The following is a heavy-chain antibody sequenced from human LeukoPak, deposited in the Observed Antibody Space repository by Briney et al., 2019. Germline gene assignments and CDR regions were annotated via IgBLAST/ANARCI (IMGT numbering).Heavy chain of an antibody. Sequence: GGSLRLSCAASGFTFSSYTMNWVRQAPGKGLEWVSSISSSSSYIYYADSVKGRLTISRDNAKNSLYLQMSSLRAEDTAVYYCARDPTPRYCSGGSCYTHYGMDVWGQGTTVTVSS. V-gene: IGHV3-21*01. CDR3: ARDPTPRYCSGGSCYTHYGMDV. CDR2: ISSSSSYI. J-gene: IGHJ6*02. CDR1: GFTFSSYT. D-gene: IGHD2-15*01.